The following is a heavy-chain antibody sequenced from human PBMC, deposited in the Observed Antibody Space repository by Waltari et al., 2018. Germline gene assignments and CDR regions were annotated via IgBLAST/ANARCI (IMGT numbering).Heavy chain of an antibody. V-gene: IGHV3-21*01. CDR3: ARDYDYGDYDSWFDP. D-gene: IGHD4-17*01. Sequence: EVQLVESGGGLVKPGGSLRLSCAASGFTFSRSSMNWVRQAQGKGLEWESGISSSSSYLYYAGSVRGRFTISGDNAKNSLYLQMNSLGAEDTAVYYCARDYDYGDYDSWFDPWGQGTLVTVSS. CDR1: GFTFSRSS. CDR2: ISSSSSYL. J-gene: IGHJ5*02.